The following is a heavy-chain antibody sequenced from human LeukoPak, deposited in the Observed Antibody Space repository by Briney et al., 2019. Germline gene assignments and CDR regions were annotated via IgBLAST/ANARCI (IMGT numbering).Heavy chain of an antibody. CDR2: ISGSGGST. J-gene: IGHJ4*02. CDR1: GFTFSSYA. V-gene: IGHV3-23*01. D-gene: IGHD6-13*01. Sequence: RPGGCLRLSCAASGFTFSSYAMSWVRQAPGKGLEWVSAISGSGGSTYYADSVKGRFTISRDNSKNTLYLQMNSLRAEDTAVYYCANSGYSSSATGFDYWGQGTLVTVSS. CDR3: ANSGYSSSATGFDY.